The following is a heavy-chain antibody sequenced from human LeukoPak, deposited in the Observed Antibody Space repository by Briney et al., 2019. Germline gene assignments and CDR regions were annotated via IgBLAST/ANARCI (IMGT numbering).Heavy chain of an antibody. CDR3: ARLSITGTGDY. CDR2: IYYSGST. V-gene: IGHV4-59*08. D-gene: IGHD1-7*01. Sequence: SETLSLTCAVYGGSFSGYYWSWIRQPPGKGLEWIGYIYYSGSTNYNPSLKSRVTISVDTSKNQFSLKLSSVTAADTAVYYCARLSITGTGDYWGQGTLVTVSS. J-gene: IGHJ4*02. CDR1: GGSFSGYY.